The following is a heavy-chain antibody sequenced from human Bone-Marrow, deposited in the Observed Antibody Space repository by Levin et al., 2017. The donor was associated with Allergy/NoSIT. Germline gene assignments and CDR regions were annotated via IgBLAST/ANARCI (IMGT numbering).Heavy chain of an antibody. D-gene: IGHD6-19*01. CDR3: ARVGSSGPGNYDYDYGRDV. CDR2: INHSGST. CDR1: GGSFSGYY. Sequence: SETLSLTCAVYGGSFSGYYWSWIRQPPGKGLEWIGEINHSGSTNYNPSLKSRVTISVDTSKNQFSLKLSSVTAADTAVYYCARVGSSGPGNYDYDYGRDVWGQGTTVTVSS. J-gene: IGHJ6*02. V-gene: IGHV4-34*01.